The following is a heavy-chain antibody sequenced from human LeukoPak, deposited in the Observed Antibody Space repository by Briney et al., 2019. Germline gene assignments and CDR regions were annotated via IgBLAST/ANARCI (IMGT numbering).Heavy chain of an antibody. CDR2: IYYSGST. Sequence: PSETLSLTCTVSGGSISSSSYYWGWIRQPPGKGLEWIGSIYYSGSTHYNPSLKSRVTISVDTSKNQFSLKLSSVTAADTAVYYCARSSGSNWFDPWGQGTLVTVSS. J-gene: IGHJ5*02. D-gene: IGHD6-19*01. CDR3: ARSSGSNWFDP. V-gene: IGHV4-39*01. CDR1: GGSISSSSYY.